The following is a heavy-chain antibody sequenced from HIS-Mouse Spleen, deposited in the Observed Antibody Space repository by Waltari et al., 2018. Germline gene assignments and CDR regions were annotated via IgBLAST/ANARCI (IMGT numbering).Heavy chain of an antibody. CDR1: GFSLSTSGMC. J-gene: IGHJ4*02. CDR2: FDWDDDK. V-gene: IGHV2-70*15. D-gene: IGHD4-17*01. Sequence: QVTLRESGPALVKPTQTLTLTCTFSGFSLSTSGMCVSWIRQPPGKALEWLARFDWDDDKYYSTSLKTRLTNAKDTSKNQVVLTMTNMDPVDTATYYCARIRRRSYPYYGDYGVDYWGQGTLVTVSS. CDR3: ARIRRRSYPYYGDYGVDY.